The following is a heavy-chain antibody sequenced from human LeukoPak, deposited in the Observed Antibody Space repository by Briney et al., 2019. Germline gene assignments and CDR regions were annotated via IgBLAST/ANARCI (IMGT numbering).Heavy chain of an antibody. V-gene: IGHV3-66*01. CDR2: IYSGGST. J-gene: IGHJ3*02. CDR3: ARDLGYCSGGSCLDAFDI. D-gene: IGHD2-15*01. CDR1: GFTVSSNY. Sequence: GGSLRLSCAASGFTVSSNYMSWVRQASGKGLEWVSVIYSGGSTYYADSVKGRFTISRDNSKNTLYLQMNSLRAEDTAVYYCARDLGYCSGGSCLDAFDIWGQGTMVTVSS.